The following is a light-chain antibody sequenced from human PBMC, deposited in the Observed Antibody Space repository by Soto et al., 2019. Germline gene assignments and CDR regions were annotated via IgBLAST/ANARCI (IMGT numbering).Light chain of an antibody. CDR3: QHYNNWPLT. J-gene: IGKJ4*01. Sequence: EIVMTQSPATLSVFPGERATLSCRASQSVSSNLAWYQQKVGQAPRLLIYGASTRATGIPARFSGSGSGTVFTLTFSSLQSEDFAVYYCQHYNNWPLTFGGGTKVDIK. CDR1: QSVSSN. CDR2: GAS. V-gene: IGKV3-15*01.